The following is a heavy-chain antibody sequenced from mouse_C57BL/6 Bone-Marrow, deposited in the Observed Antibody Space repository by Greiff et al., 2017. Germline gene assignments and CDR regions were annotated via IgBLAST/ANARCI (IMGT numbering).Heavy chain of an antibody. J-gene: IGHJ1*03. V-gene: IGHV1-76*01. CDR1: GYTFTDYY. CDR3: ARGDYGSSYWYFDV. Sequence: QVHMKQSGAELVRPGASVKLSCKASGYTFTDYYINWVKQRPGQGLEWIARIYPGSGNTYYNEKFKGKATLTAEKSSSTAYMQLSSLTSEDSAVYFCARGDYGSSYWYFDVWGTGTTVTVSS. CDR2: IYPGSGNT. D-gene: IGHD1-1*01.